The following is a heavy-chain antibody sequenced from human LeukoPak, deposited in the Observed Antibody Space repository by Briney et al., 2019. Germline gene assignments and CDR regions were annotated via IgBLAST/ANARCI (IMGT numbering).Heavy chain of an antibody. V-gene: IGHV3-21*06. CDR1: GFTLSSYN. CDR2: ISSSGSYI. Sequence: TGGSLRLSCAASGFTLSSYNMNWVRQAPGKGLEWVSSISSSGSYIYYADLVKGRFTISRDNAENSLYLQMNSLRAEDTAVYYCASGYSFGFKTIDYWGQGTLVTVSS. D-gene: IGHD5-18*01. CDR3: ASGYSFGFKTIDY. J-gene: IGHJ4*02.